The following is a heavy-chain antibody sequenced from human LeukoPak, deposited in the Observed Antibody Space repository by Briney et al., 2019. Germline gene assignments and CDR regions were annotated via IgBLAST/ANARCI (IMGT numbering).Heavy chain of an antibody. CDR3: AKDRGWYCSSTSCYTGLDS. Sequence: GGSLRLSCAASGFIFSNYGMHWVRQAPGEGLEWVAFIPYDGSNKYYAESVKGRFTISRDNSKNTLYLQMNSLRAEDTAVYYCAKDRGWYCSSTSCYTGLDSWGQGTQVIVSS. CDR2: IPYDGSNK. CDR1: GFIFSNYG. V-gene: IGHV3-30*02. D-gene: IGHD2-2*02. J-gene: IGHJ4*02.